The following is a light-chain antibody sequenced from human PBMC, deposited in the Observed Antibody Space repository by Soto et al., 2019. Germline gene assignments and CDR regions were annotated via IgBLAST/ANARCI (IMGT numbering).Light chain of an antibody. Sequence: EIVMTQSPATLSVSLGERATLSCRASQSVSNNLGWYQQKPGQAPRLLIYGASTRATGVPARFSGSGSGTEFTLTITSLQSEDFAVYYCQQYNKWSRTFGQGTKVEIK. CDR1: QSVSNN. J-gene: IGKJ1*01. V-gene: IGKV3-15*01. CDR3: QQYNKWSRT. CDR2: GAS.